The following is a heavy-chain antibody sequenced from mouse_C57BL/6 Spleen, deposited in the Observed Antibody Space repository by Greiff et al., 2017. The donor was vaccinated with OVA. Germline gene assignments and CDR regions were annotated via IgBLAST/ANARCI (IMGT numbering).Heavy chain of an antibody. D-gene: IGHD2-1*01. CDR1: GFTFSDAW. CDR2: IRNKANNHAT. V-gene: IGHV6-6*01. J-gene: IGHJ1*03. Sequence: EVKLVESGGGLVQPGGSMKLSCAASGFTFSDAWMDWVRQSPEKGLEWVAEIRNKANNHATYYAESVKGRFTISRDDSKSSVYLQMNSLRAEDTGIYYCTRTYGNYVNWYFDVWGTGTTVTVSS. CDR3: TRTYGNYVNWYFDV.